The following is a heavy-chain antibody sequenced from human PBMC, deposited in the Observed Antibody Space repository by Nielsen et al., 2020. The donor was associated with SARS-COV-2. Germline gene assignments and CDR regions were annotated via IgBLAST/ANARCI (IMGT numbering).Heavy chain of an antibody. CDR2: ISSSSSYI. CDR1: GFTFSSYS. CDR3: AKSGSYYGFFDY. J-gene: IGHJ4*02. Sequence: GESLKISCAASGFTFSSYSMNWVRQAPGKGLEWVSSISSSSSYIYYADSVKGRFTISRDNAKNSLYLQMNSLRAEDTAVYYCAKSGSYYGFFDYWGQGTLVTVSS. D-gene: IGHD1-26*01. V-gene: IGHV3-21*01.